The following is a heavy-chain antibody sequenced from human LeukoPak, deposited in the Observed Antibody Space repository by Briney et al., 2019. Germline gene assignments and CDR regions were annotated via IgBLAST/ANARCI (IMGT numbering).Heavy chain of an antibody. V-gene: IGHV3-66*01. CDR3: ARGASIAAAGTGEKSNWFDP. CDR2: IYSGGST. J-gene: IGHJ5*02. CDR1: GFSVSSNY. Sequence: GGSLRLSCAASGFSVSSNYMSWVRQAPGKGLEWVSVIYSGGSTYYADSVKGRFTISRDNSKNTLYLQMNSLRVEDTAVYYCARGASIAAAGTGEKSNWFDPWGQGTLVTVSS. D-gene: IGHD6-13*01.